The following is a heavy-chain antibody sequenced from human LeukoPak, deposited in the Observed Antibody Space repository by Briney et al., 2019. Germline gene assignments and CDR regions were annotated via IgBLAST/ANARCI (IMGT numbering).Heavy chain of an antibody. J-gene: IGHJ5*02. CDR1: GGSFSGYY. CDR2: INHSGST. V-gene: IGHV4-34*01. D-gene: IGHD3-16*01. Sequence: PSETLSLTCAVYGGSFSGYYWSWIRQPPGKGLEWIGEINHSGSTNYNPSLKSRVTISVDTSKNQFSLKLSSVTAADTAVYYCARLPRRPLGLWGNHNWFDPWGQGTLVTVSS. CDR3: ARLPRRPLGLWGNHNWFDP.